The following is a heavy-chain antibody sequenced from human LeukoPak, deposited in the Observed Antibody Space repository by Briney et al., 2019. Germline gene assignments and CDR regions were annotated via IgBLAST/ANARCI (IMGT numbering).Heavy chain of an antibody. D-gene: IGHD3-10*01. CDR1: GDSVSSNSAA. CDR2: TYYRSKWYT. V-gene: IGHV6-1*01. J-gene: IGHJ4*02. CDR3: ARLGSGSNY. Sequence: SQTLSLTCAISGDSVSSNSAAWIWIRQSPSRGLEWLGRTYYRSKWYTEYAVSVRSRITINPDTSKNQFSLQLSSVNPEDTAVYYCARLGSGSNYWGQGTLVTVSS.